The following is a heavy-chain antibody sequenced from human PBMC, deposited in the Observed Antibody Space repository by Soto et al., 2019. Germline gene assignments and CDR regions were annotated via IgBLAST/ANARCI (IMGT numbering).Heavy chain of an antibody. J-gene: IGHJ4*02. Sequence: GGSLRLSCAASGFPFSSYAMSWVRQAPGKGLEWVSAISGSGGSTYYADSVKGRFTISRDNSKNTLYLQMNSLRAEDTAVYYCAKDDSGAMIVVVSSDYWGQGTLVTVSS. CDR3: AKDDSGAMIVVVSSDY. CDR1: GFPFSSYA. V-gene: IGHV3-23*01. CDR2: ISGSGGST. D-gene: IGHD3-22*01.